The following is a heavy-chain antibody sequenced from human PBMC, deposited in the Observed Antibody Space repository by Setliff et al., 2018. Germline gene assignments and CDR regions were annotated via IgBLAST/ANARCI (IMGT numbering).Heavy chain of an antibody. CDR1: EFTFSDYY. CDR3: ARMGDYDPYYFDS. CDR2: ISGSGHSQ. Sequence: GGSLRLSCAASEFTFSDYYMSWIRQVPGKGLEWVSYISGSGHSQYYADSVKGRFTISRDNAKNSLFLQMNSLRADDTAVYYCARMGDYDPYYFDSWGQGTLVTVSS. V-gene: IGHV3-11*04. J-gene: IGHJ4*02. D-gene: IGHD4-17*01.